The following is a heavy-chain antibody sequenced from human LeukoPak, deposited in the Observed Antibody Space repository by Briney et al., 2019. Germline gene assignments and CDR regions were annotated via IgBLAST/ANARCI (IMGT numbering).Heavy chain of an antibody. D-gene: IGHD6-13*01. Sequence: GGSLRLSCEVSGITFSDYNMSWIRQAPGRGLEWVSYISHNGDTIKYADSVKGRFSISRDNAKNSLYLQMNSLRAEDTAVYYCARGKIAAAGLFYWGQGTLVTVSS. CDR3: ARGKIAAAGLFY. CDR2: ISHNGDTI. J-gene: IGHJ4*02. V-gene: IGHV3-11*04. CDR1: GITFSDYN.